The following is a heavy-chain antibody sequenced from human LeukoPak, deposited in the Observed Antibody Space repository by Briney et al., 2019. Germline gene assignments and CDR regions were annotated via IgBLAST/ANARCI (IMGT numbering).Heavy chain of an antibody. CDR1: GGTFSSYA. V-gene: IGHV1-69*13. CDR2: IIPIFGTA. D-gene: IGHD1-1*01. Sequence: ASVKVSCKASGGTFSSYAISWVRQAPGQGLEWMGGIIPIFGTANYAQKFQGRVTITADESTSTAYMELSSLRSEDTAVYYCARDLFGLDRGYFDYWGQGTLVTVSS. CDR3: ARDLFGLDRGYFDY. J-gene: IGHJ4*02.